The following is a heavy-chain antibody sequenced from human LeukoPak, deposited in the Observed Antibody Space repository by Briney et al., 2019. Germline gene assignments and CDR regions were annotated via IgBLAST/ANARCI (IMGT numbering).Heavy chain of an antibody. CDR3: ASRGGCSGTSCYNWFDP. CDR1: GGSFSGYY. V-gene: IGHV4-34*01. Sequence: SETLSLTCAVYGGSFSGYYWSWIRQPPGKGLEWIGEINHSGSTNYNPSLKSRVTISVDTSKNQFSLKLSPVTAADTAVYYCASRGGCSGTSCYNWFDPWGQGTLVTVSS. D-gene: IGHD2-2*01. CDR2: INHSGST. J-gene: IGHJ5*02.